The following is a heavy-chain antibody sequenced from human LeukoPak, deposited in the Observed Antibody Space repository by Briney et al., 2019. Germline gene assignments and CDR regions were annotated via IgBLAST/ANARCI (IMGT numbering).Heavy chain of an antibody. CDR2: IYYSGST. CDR1: GGSISSYY. D-gene: IGHD2-2*01. J-gene: IGHJ4*02. CDR3: ASPLGYCSSTTCYGDY. Sequence: PSETLSLTCTVSGGSISSYYWSWIRQPPGKGLEWIGYIYYSGSTNYNPSLKSRVTISVDTSKNQFSLKLISVTAADTAVYYCASPLGYCSSTTCYGDYWGQGTLVTVSS. V-gene: IGHV4-59*08.